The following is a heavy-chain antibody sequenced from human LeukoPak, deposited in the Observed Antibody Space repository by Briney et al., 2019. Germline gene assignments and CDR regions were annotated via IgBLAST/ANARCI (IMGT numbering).Heavy chain of an antibody. D-gene: IGHD3-10*01. Sequence: PSETLSLTCAVYGGSFSGYYWSWIRQPPGKGLEWIGEINHSGSTNYNPSLKSRVTISVDTSKNQFSLKLSSVTAADTAVYYCARLLYYYGSGSYYGYYYMDVWGKGTTVTISS. CDR3: ARLLYYYGSGSYYGYYYMDV. CDR2: INHSGST. V-gene: IGHV4-34*01. CDR1: GGSFSGYY. J-gene: IGHJ6*03.